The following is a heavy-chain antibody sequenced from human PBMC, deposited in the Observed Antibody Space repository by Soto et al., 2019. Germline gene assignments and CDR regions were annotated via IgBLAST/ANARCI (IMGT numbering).Heavy chain of an antibody. D-gene: IGHD3-3*01. CDR3: ARLDMRVMYDFYGMDV. J-gene: IGHJ6*02. V-gene: IGHV5-51*01. CDR2: IYPGDSDT. Sequence: GESLKISCKGSGYSFTSYWIGWVRQMPGKGLEWMGIIYPGDSDTRYSPSFQGQVTISADKSISTAYLQWSSLKASDTAMYYCARLDMRVMYDFYGMDVWGQGTTVTVSS. CDR1: GYSFTSYW.